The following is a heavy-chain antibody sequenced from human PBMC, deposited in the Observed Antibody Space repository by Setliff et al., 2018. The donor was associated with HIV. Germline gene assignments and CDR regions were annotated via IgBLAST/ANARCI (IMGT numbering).Heavy chain of an antibody. Sequence: SLRLSCAASGFTFSTYWMSWFRQAPGKGLEWVANIKENGDEKYYVDSVKGRFTISRDNAKNSLYLQMSSLGVEDTAVYYCARSVPDSAYRPTDYWGQGTQVTVSS. V-gene: IGHV3-7*03. J-gene: IGHJ4*02. CDR2: IKENGDEK. CDR3: ARSVPDSAYRPTDY. D-gene: IGHD3-22*01. CDR1: GFTFSTYW.